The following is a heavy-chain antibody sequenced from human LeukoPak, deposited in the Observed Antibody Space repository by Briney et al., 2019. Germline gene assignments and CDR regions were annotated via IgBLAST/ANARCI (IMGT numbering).Heavy chain of an antibody. Sequence: SETLSLTCTVSGGSISSSSYYWGWIRQPPGKGLEWIGSIYYSGSTYYNPSLKSRVTISVDTSKNQFSLKLSSATAADTAVYYCARHVATRGIAARSPRYYYYYMDVWGKGTTVTVSS. CDR2: IYYSGST. J-gene: IGHJ6*03. D-gene: IGHD6-6*01. CDR3: ARHVATRGIAARSPRYYYYYMDV. V-gene: IGHV4-39*01. CDR1: GGSISSSSYY.